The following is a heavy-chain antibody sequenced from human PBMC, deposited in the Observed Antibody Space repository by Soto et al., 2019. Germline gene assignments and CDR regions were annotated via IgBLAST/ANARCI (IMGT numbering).Heavy chain of an antibody. Sequence: SETLSLTCTVSGGCISSSSYYWGWIRQPPGKGLEWIGSIYYSGSTYYNPSLKSRVTISVDTSKNQFSLKLSSVTAADTAVYYCARHKTWGTVVTRAFDIWGQGTMVT. D-gene: IGHD2-21*02. CDR2: IYYSGST. CDR3: ARHKTWGTVVTRAFDI. CDR1: GGCISSSSYY. V-gene: IGHV4-39*01. J-gene: IGHJ3*02.